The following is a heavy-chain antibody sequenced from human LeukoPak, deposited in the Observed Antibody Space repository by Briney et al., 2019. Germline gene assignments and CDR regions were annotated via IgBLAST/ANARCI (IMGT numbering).Heavy chain of an antibody. CDR3: ARDRGYGSGAFDY. CDR1: GFTFSSYS. CDR2: ISSSSSYI. Sequence: GGSLRLSCAASGFTFSSYSMNWVRQAPGKGLEWVSSISSSSSYICYADSVKGRFTISRDNAKNSLYLQMNSLRAEDTAVYYCARDRGYGSGAFDYWGQGTLVTVSS. V-gene: IGHV3-21*04. J-gene: IGHJ4*02. D-gene: IGHD3-10*01.